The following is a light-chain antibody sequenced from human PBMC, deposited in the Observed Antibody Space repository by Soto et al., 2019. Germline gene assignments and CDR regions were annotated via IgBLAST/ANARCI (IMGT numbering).Light chain of an antibody. V-gene: IGKV4-1*01. J-gene: IGKJ1*01. CDR3: QQYFTSSWT. Sequence: IVITQSPYSLSVSLCERASINCKSIQSLLYSSNNKNYLAWFQQRPGQPPRLLLYWASTRESGVSDRFNGSGSGTDFTLTISSLQAEDAAVYYCQQYFTSSWTFGQGTKVDIK. CDR2: WAS. CDR1: QSLLYSSNNKNY.